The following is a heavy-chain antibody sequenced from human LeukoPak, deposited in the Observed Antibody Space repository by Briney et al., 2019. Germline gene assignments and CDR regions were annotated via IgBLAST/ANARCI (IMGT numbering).Heavy chain of an antibody. CDR2: ISAYNGNT. D-gene: IGHD3-22*01. Sequence: ASVKVSCKASGGTFSSYAISWVRQAPGQGLEWMGWISAYNGNTNYAQTLQGRVTMTTDTSTSTAYMELRSLRSDDTAVYYCARGSYDSSGFPFWVDYWGQGTLVAVSS. CDR1: GGTFSSYA. CDR3: ARGSYDSSGFPFWVDY. J-gene: IGHJ4*02. V-gene: IGHV1-18*01.